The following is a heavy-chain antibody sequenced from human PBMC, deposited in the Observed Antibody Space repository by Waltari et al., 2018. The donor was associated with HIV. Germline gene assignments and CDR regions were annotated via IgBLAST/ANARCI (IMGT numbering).Heavy chain of an antibody. D-gene: IGHD1-7*01. CDR3: AGDSLFNWNYPRWFDP. CDR2: IAYDGSYK. V-gene: IGHV3-30*03. J-gene: IGHJ5*02. Sequence: QVQLVESGGGVVQPGRSLRLSCAASGFTFSTYGMHWVRQAPGKGWEWVAAIAYDGSYKFYADSVQGRFAISRDNTGNTLYLQMTGLRDEDTAIYYCAGDSLFNWNYPRWFDPWGLGTLVTVSS. CDR1: GFTFSTYG.